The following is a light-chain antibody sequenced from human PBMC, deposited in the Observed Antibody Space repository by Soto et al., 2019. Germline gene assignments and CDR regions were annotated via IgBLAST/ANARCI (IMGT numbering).Light chain of an antibody. CDR3: QQSYSTTWT. J-gene: IGKJ1*01. Sequence: DIQMTQSPSSLSASVGDRVTITCRASQGISTYLNWYHQKPGKAPKLLIYAASSLQSGVPSRFSGSGSETDFTLTISSLQLEDFATYSCQQSYSTTWTLGQGTKVDIK. V-gene: IGKV1-39*01. CDR2: AAS. CDR1: QGISTY.